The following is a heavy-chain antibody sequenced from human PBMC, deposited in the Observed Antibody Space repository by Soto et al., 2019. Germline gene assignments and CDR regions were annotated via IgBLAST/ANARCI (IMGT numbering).Heavy chain of an antibody. D-gene: IGHD1-26*01. J-gene: IGHJ6*02. CDR2: INPKSGNT. CDR1: GYTLTGYY. Sequence: QVQLEQSGAEVKKPGASVKFSCEASGYTLTGYYIHWVRQAPGQGLEWMGWINPKSGNTNYAQKFQGRVTMTRDTSISTAYMEVCRLRSDDTAVHYCARSSGSYSHYGMDVLGQGTTVTVSS. V-gene: IGHV1-2*02. CDR3: ARSSGSYSHYGMDV.